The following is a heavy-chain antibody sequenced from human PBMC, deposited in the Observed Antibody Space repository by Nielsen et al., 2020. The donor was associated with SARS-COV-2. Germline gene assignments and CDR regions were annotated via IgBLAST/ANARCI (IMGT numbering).Heavy chain of an antibody. CDR1: GYSFSSYW. Sequence: ESLKISCKGSGYSFSSYWISWVRQMPGRGLEWMGRLDPSDSYTNYSPSFQGHVTISADKSITTAYLQWSSLKASDTAMYYCARLINDCSGGTCYPRWDYWGQGTLVTVSS. D-gene: IGHD2-15*01. CDR3: ARLINDCSGGTCYPRWDY. J-gene: IGHJ4*02. V-gene: IGHV5-10-1*01. CDR2: LDPSDSYT.